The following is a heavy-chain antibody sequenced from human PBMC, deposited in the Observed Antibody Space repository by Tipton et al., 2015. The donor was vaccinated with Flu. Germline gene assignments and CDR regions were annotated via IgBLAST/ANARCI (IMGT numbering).Heavy chain of an antibody. CDR1: GFTFSDYW. J-gene: IGHJ4*02. CDR3: ARGGLAPGNY. CDR2: IRQDGRQE. V-gene: IGHV3-7*01. Sequence: SLRLSCAASGFTFSDYWMLWFRQAPGQGLEWVANIRQDGRQEYYLNSVRGRFTISRDNARNSLSLQMDGLRAEDTAVYYCARGGLAPGNYWGQGTLVTVYS. D-gene: IGHD6-13*01.